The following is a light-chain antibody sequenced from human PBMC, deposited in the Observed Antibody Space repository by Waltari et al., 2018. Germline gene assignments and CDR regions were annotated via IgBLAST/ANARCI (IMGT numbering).Light chain of an antibody. J-gene: IGLJ3*02. CDR1: SSNIGSNP. CDR3: AAWDDSLNGPV. V-gene: IGLV1-44*01. CDR2: SNN. Sequence: QSVLTQPPSASGTPGQRVPISCSGSSSNIGSNPVNWYQPLPGTAPKLPIYSNNQRPSGVPDRFSGSKSGPSASLAISGLQSEEEADYYCAAWDDSLNGPVFGGGTKLTVL.